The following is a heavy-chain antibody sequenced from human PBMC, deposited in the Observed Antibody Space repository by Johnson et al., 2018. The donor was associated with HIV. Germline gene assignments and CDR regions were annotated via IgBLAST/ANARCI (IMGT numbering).Heavy chain of an antibody. D-gene: IGHD3-10*01. Sequence: VQLVESGGGVVQPGRSLRLSCAASGFTFSSYAMHWVRQAPGKGLEWVAVIRYDGSNKYYEDSVKGRFTVSRDNSKNTVYLQMNSLRAEDTAVYYCAKQYYGSGGSVHAFDIWGQGTMVTVSS. CDR3: AKQYYGSGGSVHAFDI. J-gene: IGHJ3*02. V-gene: IGHV3-30*18. CDR2: IRYDGSNK. CDR1: GFTFSSYA.